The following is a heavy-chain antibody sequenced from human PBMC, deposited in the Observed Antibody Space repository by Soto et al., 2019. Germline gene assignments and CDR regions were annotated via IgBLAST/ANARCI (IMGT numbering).Heavy chain of an antibody. CDR2: ISAYNGNT. J-gene: IGHJ5*02. V-gene: IGHV1-18*01. D-gene: IGHD3-22*01. CDR3: ARVKGSGYHNWLDP. Sequence: GASVEVTSKASGARFASCGMRWVRQAHGQGLEWMGWISAYNGNTNYAQKLQGRVTMTTDTSTSTAYMELRSLRSDDTAVYYSARVKGSGYHNWLDPWGQGTLVTVSS. CDR1: GARFASCG.